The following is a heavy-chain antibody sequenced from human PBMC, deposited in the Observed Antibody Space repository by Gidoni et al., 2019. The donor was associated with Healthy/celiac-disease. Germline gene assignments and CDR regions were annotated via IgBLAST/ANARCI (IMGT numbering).Heavy chain of an antibody. Sequence: QVTLKESGPVLVKPTETLTLTCTVSGFSLSNARMGVSWIRQPPGKALEWLSHIFSNDEKSYSTSLKSRLTISKDTSKSQVVLTMTNMDPVDTATYYCARIPKLYYGSGSYFTRFDPWGQGTLVTVSS. CDR3: ARIPKLYYGSGSYFTRFDP. CDR1: GFSLSNARMG. CDR2: IFSNDEK. J-gene: IGHJ5*02. D-gene: IGHD3-10*01. V-gene: IGHV2-26*01.